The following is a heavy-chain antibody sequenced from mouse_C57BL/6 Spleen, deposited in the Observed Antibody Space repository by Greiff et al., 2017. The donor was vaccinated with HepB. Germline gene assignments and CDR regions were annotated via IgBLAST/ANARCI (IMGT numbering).Heavy chain of an antibody. D-gene: IGHD2-4*01. CDR2: ISDGGSYT. J-gene: IGHJ3*01. V-gene: IGHV5-4*03. CDR1: GFTFSSYA. Sequence: EVKVVESGGGLVKPGGSLKLSCAASGFTFSSYAMSWVRQTPEKRLEWVATISDGGSYTYYPDNVKGRFTISRDNAKNNLYLQMSHLKSEDTAMYYCATYDYDRGFAYWGQGTLVTVSA. CDR3: ATYDYDRGFAY.